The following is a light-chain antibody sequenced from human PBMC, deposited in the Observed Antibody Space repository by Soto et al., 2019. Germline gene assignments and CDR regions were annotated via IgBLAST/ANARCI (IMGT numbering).Light chain of an antibody. CDR1: QSVSSY. CDR2: DAS. V-gene: IGKV3-11*01. CDR3: QQLSNWPRMYT. Sequence: EIVLTQSPATLSLSPGERATLSCRASQSVSSYLAWYQQKPGQAPRLLIYDASNRATGIPARFSGSGSGTDFTRTISSLEPEDFAVYYCQQLSNWPRMYTFGQGTKLEIK. J-gene: IGKJ2*01.